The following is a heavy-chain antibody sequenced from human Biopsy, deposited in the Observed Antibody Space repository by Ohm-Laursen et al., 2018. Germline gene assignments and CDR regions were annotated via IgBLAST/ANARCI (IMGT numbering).Heavy chain of an antibody. CDR2: INPNGGDT. J-gene: IGHJ4*02. CDR3: ARASMIRGVMDVDY. D-gene: IGHD3-10*01. CDR1: GYTFTGHY. V-gene: IGHV1-2*02. Sequence: ATVKISCKSSGYTFTGHYMHWVRQAPGQGLKWMGWINPNGGDTNYAQKFQGRVTMTTDTSVSTAYMELSRLTFDDTAVYYCARASMIRGVMDVDYWGQGTLVIVSS.